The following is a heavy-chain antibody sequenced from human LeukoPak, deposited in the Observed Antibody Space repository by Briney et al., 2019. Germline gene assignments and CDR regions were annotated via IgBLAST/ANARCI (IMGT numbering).Heavy chain of an antibody. CDR2: VSYSGST. D-gene: IGHD5-18*01. J-gene: IGHJ4*02. Sequence: SEILSLTCTVSGGSISSYYWSWVRQPPGKGLEWIGYVSYSGSTDYNPSLKSRVIISIDTSKNQFSLRLSSVTAADTAVYYCARENDRYGRIDYWGQGTQVTVSS. V-gene: IGHV4-59*01. CDR3: ARENDRYGRIDY. CDR1: GGSISSYY.